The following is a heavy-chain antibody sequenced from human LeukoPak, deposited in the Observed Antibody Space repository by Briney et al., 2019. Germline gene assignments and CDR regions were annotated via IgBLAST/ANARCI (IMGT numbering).Heavy chain of an antibody. D-gene: IGHD6-13*01. V-gene: IGHV3-20*04. Sequence: GGSLRLSCAASGFTFDDYGMSWVRQAPGKGLEWVSGINWNGGSTGYADSVKGRFTISRDNAKNSLYLQMNSLRAEDRALYYCARSTAADAEYYFDYWGQGTLVTVSS. CDR2: INWNGGST. CDR1: GFTFDDYG. CDR3: ARSTAADAEYYFDY. J-gene: IGHJ4*02.